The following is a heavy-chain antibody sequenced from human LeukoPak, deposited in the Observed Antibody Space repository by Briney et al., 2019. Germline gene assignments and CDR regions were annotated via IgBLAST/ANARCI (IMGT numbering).Heavy chain of an antibody. Sequence: GASVKVSCKASGYTFTVYYMNWVRHAPGQGVEWVGWINPNSGGTNYAQKFQGRVTMTRDTSISTAYMELSRLRSDDTAVYYCARGPRLLRGWFDPWGEGTLVTVSS. CDR3: ARGPRLLRGWFDP. J-gene: IGHJ5*02. CDR2: INPNSGGT. CDR1: GYTFTVYY. V-gene: IGHV1-2*02. D-gene: IGHD2/OR15-2a*01.